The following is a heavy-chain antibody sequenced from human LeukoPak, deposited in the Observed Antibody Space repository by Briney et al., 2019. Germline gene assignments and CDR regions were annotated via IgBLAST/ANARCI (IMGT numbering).Heavy chain of an antibody. Sequence: GGSLRLSCAASGFTFSSYWMHWVRQAPGKGLVWVSRINSDGSSTSYADSVKGRFTISRDNAKNSLYLQMNSLRAEDTAVYFCTRGRYQLLGPNDSWGQGSLVTVSS. J-gene: IGHJ4*02. D-gene: IGHD2-2*01. CDR2: INSDGSST. V-gene: IGHV3-74*01. CDR3: TRGRYQLLGPNDS. CDR1: GFTFSSYW.